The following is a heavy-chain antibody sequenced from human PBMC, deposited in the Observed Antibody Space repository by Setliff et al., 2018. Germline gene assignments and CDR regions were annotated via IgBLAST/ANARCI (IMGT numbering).Heavy chain of an antibody. V-gene: IGHV4-38-2*01. D-gene: IGHD3-3*01. CDR3: VRGFTIFGVVKLERWFDP. Sequence: PSETLSLTCAVSGYSINSDCFWGWIRQPPGKGLEWIGTISHSGSTSYNSSLKSRVTMSDDTSKNQFFLKLSSVTAADTAVYYCVRGFTIFGVVKLERWFDPWGQGTLVTVSS. CDR2: ISHSGST. CDR1: GYSINSDCF. J-gene: IGHJ5*02.